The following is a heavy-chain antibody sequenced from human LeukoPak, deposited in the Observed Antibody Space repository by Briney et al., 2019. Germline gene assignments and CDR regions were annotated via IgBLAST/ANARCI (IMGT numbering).Heavy chain of an antibody. V-gene: IGHV3-23*01. CDR2: ISGSGGST. CDR3: ARGDPVLRYFDWLLAHFDY. CDR1: GFTFSSYA. J-gene: IGHJ4*02. D-gene: IGHD3-9*01. Sequence: GGSLRLSCAASGFTFSSYAMSWVRQAPGKGLEWVSAISGSGGSTYYADSAKGRFTISRDNSKNTLYLQMNSLRAEDTAVYYCARGDPVLRYFDWLLAHFDYWGQGTLVTVSS.